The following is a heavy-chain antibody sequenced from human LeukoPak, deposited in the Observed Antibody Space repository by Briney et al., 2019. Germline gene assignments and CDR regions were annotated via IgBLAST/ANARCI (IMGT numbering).Heavy chain of an antibody. V-gene: IGHV3-48*01. D-gene: IGHD1-26*01. Sequence: GGSLRLSCAASGFTFSRYTMFWVRQAPEEGLEWISYISSSGSAIYYADSVKGRFTISRDNAKNSLYLQMNSLRAEDTAVYYCARVTYSPLPTPFDYWGQGTLVTVSS. CDR3: ARVTYSPLPTPFDY. CDR1: GFTFSRYT. CDR2: ISSSGSAI. J-gene: IGHJ4*02.